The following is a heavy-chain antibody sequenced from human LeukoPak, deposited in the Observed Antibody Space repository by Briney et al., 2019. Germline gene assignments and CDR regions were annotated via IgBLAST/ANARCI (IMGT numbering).Heavy chain of an antibody. V-gene: IGHV3-30*18. D-gene: IGHD6-19*01. CDR3: AKVKEMYSSGSYYFDY. CDR1: GFTFSNYG. CDR2: IPYDGFNP. Sequence: PGRSLRLSCAASGFTFSNYGMHWVRQAPGKGLEWVAVIPYDGFNPYYADSVKGRFTISRDNSKNTLWLQMNSLRAEDTAVYHCAKVKEMYSSGSYYFDYWGQGTLVTVSS. J-gene: IGHJ4*02.